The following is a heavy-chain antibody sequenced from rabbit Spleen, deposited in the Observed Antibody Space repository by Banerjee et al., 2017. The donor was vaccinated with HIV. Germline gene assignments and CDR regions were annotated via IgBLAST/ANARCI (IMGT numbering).Heavy chain of an antibody. D-gene: IGHD6-1*01. CDR2: IDTGSGDT. V-gene: IGHV1S40*01. J-gene: IGHJ4*01. CDR1: GFDFTSTFY. Sequence: QSLEESGGDLVKPGASLTLTCKASGFDFTSTFYMCWVRQAPGKGLEWIGCIDTGSGDTAYATWAKGRFTISKTSSTTVTLQMTSLTAADTATYFCARGEHFSVGFSAFAIYLDLWGPGTLVTVS. CDR3: ARGEHFSVGFSAFAIYLDL.